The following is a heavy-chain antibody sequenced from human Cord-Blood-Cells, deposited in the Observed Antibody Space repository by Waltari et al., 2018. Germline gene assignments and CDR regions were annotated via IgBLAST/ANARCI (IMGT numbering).Heavy chain of an antibody. CDR1: GGTFSSYA. CDR3: ARGGAVGATLAEYFQH. V-gene: IGHV1-69*04. D-gene: IGHD1-26*01. Sequence: QVQLVQSGAEVKKPGSSVKVSCKASGGTFSSYAISWVRQAPGQGLAWMGGTIPILGIANYAQKFQGRVTITADESTSTAYMELSSLRSEDTAVYYCARGGAVGATLAEYFQHWGQGTLVTVSS. J-gene: IGHJ1*01. CDR2: TIPILGIA.